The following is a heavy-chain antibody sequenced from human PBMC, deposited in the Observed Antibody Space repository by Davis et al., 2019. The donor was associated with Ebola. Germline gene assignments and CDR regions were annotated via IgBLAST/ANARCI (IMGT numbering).Heavy chain of an antibody. V-gene: IGHV3-48*02. CDR3: AVGQWLVEEY. D-gene: IGHD6-19*01. CDR1: GFIFSSYA. Sequence: GESLKISCAASGFIFSSYAMSWVRQAPGKGLERVSYISSSGSTIYYADSVKGRFTISRDNAKNSLYLQMNSLRDEDTAVYYCAVGQWLVEEYWGQGTLVTVSS. J-gene: IGHJ4*02. CDR2: ISSSGSTI.